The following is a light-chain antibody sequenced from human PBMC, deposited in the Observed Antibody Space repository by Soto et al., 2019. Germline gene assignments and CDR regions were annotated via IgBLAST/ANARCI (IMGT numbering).Light chain of an antibody. CDR2: LGS. CDR1: QSLLHSNGYNY. J-gene: IGKJ1*01. CDR3: MQALQTPWT. Sequence: DIVMTQSPLSLPVTPGEPASISCRSSQSLLHSNGYNYLDWYLQKPGQSPQLLIYLGSNRGSGVPDRFSGSGSGTDFTLKISRVEAEDVGVYYCMQALQTPWTLGQGTKVEIK. V-gene: IGKV2-28*01.